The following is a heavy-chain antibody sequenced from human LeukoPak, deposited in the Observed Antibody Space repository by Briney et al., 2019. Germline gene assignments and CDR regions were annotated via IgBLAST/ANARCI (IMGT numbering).Heavy chain of an antibody. CDR2: IYYSGST. D-gene: IGHD6-19*01. V-gene: IGHV4-59*01. CDR1: GGSISSYY. J-gene: IGHJ5*02. CDR3: ARAHVQWLVPRWFDP. Sequence: KPSATLSLTCTVSGGSISSYYWSWIRQPPGKGLEWIGYIYYSGSTNYNPSLKSRVTISVDTSKNQFSLKLSSVTAADTAVYYCARAHVQWLVPRWFDPWGQGTLVTVSS.